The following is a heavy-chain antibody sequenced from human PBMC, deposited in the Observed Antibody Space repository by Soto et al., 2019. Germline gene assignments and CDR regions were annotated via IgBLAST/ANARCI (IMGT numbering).Heavy chain of an antibody. V-gene: IGHV1-69*12. Sequence: QVQLVQSGAEVKKPGSSVKVSCKASGGPFSTYAISWVRQAPGQGLEWMGGIIPLFTTTNYAQKFQGRVTITADESTSTAYTELSSLTSEDKAMYYCAGGVDQYYYYVMDVWGQGTAVTVSS. CDR2: IIPLFTTT. D-gene: IGHD2-15*01. CDR1: GGPFSTYA. CDR3: AGGVDQYYYYVMDV. J-gene: IGHJ6*02.